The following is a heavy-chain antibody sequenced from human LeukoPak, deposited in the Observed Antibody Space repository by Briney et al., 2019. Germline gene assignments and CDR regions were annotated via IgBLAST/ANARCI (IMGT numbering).Heavy chain of an antibody. V-gene: IGHV4-59*01. Sequence: PSETLSLTCTVSGGSISSYYWSWIRQPPGKGLEWIGYIYYSGSINYNPSLKSRVTISVDTSMNQLSLKLGSVTDAHTAVYYCARVRLQPRPAYDYWVRGTLVSVSS. J-gene: IGHJ4*02. CDR1: GGSISSYY. CDR2: IYYSGSI. D-gene: IGHD4-4*01. CDR3: ARVRLQPRPAYDY.